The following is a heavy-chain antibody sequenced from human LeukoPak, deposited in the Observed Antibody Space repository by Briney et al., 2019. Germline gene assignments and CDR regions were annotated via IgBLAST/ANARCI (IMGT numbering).Heavy chain of an antibody. D-gene: IGHD2-2*01. Sequence: SETLSLTCTVSGDSLNSGGFYWSWIRQPPGKGLQWIGNIYHGQITSFNPSFKGRVAISVDRSQNQFSLRMNSVTAADSAVYYCAREGLQYHFDFWGQGTLVTVSS. CDR2: IYHGQIT. CDR1: GDSLNSGGFY. V-gene: IGHV4-30-2*01. J-gene: IGHJ4*02. CDR3: AREGLQYHFDF.